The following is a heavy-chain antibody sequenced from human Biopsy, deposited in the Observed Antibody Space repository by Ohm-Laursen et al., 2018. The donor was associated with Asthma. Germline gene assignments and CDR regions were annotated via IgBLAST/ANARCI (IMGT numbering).Heavy chain of an antibody. D-gene: IGHD1-14*01. J-gene: IGHJ3*02. CDR3: ARIPEVGTNSFDI. CDR1: GFSLTTTGMS. V-gene: IGHV2-70*01. CDR2: IDWDDDK. Sequence: TQTLTLTCTFSGFSLTTTGMSVSWIRQPPGKALEWLALIDWDDDKYYSASLKTRLTISKDSSKNQVVPTMTNVDPVDTATYFCARIPEVGTNSFDIWGQGTMVTVSS.